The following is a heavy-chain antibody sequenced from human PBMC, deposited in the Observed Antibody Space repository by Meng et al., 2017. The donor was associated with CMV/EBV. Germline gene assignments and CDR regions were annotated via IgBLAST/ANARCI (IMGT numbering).Heavy chain of an antibody. J-gene: IGHJ2*01. V-gene: IGHV1-69*06. D-gene: IGHD3-16*01. CDR1: GGTFSSYV. CDR3: AKRDGRSPWYFDL. Sequence: SVKVSCKASGGTFSSYVLNWVRQAPGQGLEWMGGLIPMIDTPEYAQKFQGRVTITADKSTSTAYMELTSLTSDDTAVYYCAKRDGRSPWYFDLWGRGTLVTVSS. CDR2: LIPMIDTP.